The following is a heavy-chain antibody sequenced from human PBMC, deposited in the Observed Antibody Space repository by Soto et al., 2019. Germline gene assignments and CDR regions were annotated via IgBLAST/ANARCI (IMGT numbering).Heavy chain of an antibody. D-gene: IGHD3-3*01. J-gene: IGHJ3*01. CDR2: ISGSADGT. V-gene: IGHV3-23*01. Sequence: EVKLLESGGGLAQPGGSLRLSCVGSGFTFDSYAISWVRQAPGERLQWIAAISGSADGTDYAHSVRGRFTISRDNAKKMVHLQRDRLRVEDTAVYFCAKDTVGGYSFWSGYYSDGLDVWGQGTLVTVS. CDR1: GFTFDSYA. CDR3: AKDTVGGYSFWSGYYSDGLDV.